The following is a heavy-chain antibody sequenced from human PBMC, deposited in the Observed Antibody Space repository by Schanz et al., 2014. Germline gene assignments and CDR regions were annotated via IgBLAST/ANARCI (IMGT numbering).Heavy chain of an antibody. V-gene: IGHV1-69*08. CDR1: GGTFSTYT. CDR3: ARDDRAYYYGMDV. D-gene: IGHD3-22*01. Sequence: QVQLVQSGAEVKKPGSSVKVSCKASGGTFSTYTISWVRQAPGQGLEWMGRIIPILGIANYAQKFQGRVTITADRSTSTAYMELSSLRSEDTAVYYCARDDRAYYYGMDVWGQGTTVTVSS. CDR2: IIPILGIA. J-gene: IGHJ6*02.